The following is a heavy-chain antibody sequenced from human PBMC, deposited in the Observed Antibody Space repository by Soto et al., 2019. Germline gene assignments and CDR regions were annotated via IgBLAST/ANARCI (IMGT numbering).Heavy chain of an antibody. CDR2: ITDNGGST. Sequence: EVQLVESGGGLVQPGGSLRLSCAASGFTFRNNVMNWVRQAPGRGLEWVSAITDNGGSTYYADSVKGRCTISRDNSNNTLYLQMNSLRAEDTAVYYCAKEVSGAARGGMDVWGQGTTVSVSS. CDR3: AKEVSGAARGGMDV. V-gene: IGHV3-23*04. D-gene: IGHD2-8*02. J-gene: IGHJ6*02. CDR1: GFTFRNNV.